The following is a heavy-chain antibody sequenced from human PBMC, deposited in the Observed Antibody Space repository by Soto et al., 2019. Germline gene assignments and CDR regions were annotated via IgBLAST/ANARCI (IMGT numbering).Heavy chain of an antibody. D-gene: IGHD3-22*01. V-gene: IGHV3-30*18. CDR2: ISYDGSNK. J-gene: IGHJ4*02. CDR3: AKSGRDSSGYYYFDY. Sequence: VAVISYDGSNKYYADSVKGRFTISRDNSKNTLYLQMNSLRAEDTAVYYCAKSGRDSSGYYYFDYWGRGTLVTVSS.